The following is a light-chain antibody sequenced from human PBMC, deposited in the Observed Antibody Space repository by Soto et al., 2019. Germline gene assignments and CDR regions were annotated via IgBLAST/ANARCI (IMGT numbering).Light chain of an antibody. Sequence: EIVLTQSPGILSLSPGERATLSCRASQSVSSSYLAWYQQKPGQAPRLLIYGASNRDTGIPDRFSASGSKTDFTLTISRLEPEDFAVYYCQQYWSSPPYTFGQGTKLEIK. CDR3: QQYWSSPPYT. CDR1: QSVSSSY. V-gene: IGKV3-20*01. CDR2: GAS. J-gene: IGKJ2*01.